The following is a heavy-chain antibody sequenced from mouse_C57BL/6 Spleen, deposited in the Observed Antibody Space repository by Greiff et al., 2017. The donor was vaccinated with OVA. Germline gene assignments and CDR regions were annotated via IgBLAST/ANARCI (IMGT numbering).Heavy chain of an antibody. CDR3: ARDKDYGSSSDG. CDR2: ISYDGSN. Sequence: EVQLVESGPGLVKPSQSLSLTCSVTGYSITSGYYWNWIRQFPGNKLEWMGYISYDGSNNYNPSLKNRISITRDTSKNQFFLKLKSVTTEDTATYYCARDKDYGSSSDGWGTAPTVTVSS. V-gene: IGHV3-6*01. D-gene: IGHD1-1*01. J-gene: IGHJ1*03. CDR1: GYSITSGYY.